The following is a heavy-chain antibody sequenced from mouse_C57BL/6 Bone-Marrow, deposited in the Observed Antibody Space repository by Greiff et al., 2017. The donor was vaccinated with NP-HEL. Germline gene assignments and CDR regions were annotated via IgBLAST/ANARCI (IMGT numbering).Heavy chain of an antibody. J-gene: IGHJ2*01. V-gene: IGHV1-54*01. CDR2: INPGSGGT. CDR3: ARELLRHYFDY. Sequence: QVQLQQSGAELVRPGTSVKVSCKASGYAFTNYLIEWVKQRPGQGLEWIGVINPGSGGTNYNEKFKGKGTLTADKSSSTAYMQLSSLTSEDSAVYFCARELLRHYFDYWGQGTTLTVSS. CDR1: GYAFTNYL. D-gene: IGHD1-2*01.